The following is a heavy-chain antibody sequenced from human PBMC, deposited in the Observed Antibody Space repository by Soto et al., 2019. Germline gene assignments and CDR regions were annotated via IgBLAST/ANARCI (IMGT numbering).Heavy chain of an antibody. CDR1: GDSVSKYY. J-gene: IGHJ5*02. Sequence: PSATLSITCTVSGDSVSKYYWNWIRQPAGKGLEWIGRIYTTRSPNYNPSLKSRVTMSVDTSKNQFSLKLNLTSVTAADTAVYYCARSPAYGDYANLDTWGQGTLVTVSS. V-gene: IGHV4-4*07. D-gene: IGHD4-17*01. CDR3: ARSPAYGDYANLDT. CDR2: IYTTRSP.